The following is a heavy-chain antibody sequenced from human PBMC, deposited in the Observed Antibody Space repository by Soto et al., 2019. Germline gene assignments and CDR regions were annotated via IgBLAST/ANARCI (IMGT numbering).Heavy chain of an antibody. V-gene: IGHV3-30*18. D-gene: IGHD2-15*01. CDR3: AKDHRGYCSGGSCYYFDY. CDR2: ISYDGSNK. CDR1: GFTFSSYG. Sequence: PGGSLRLSCAASGFTFSSYGMHWVRQAPGKGLEWVAVISYDGSNKYYADSVKGRFTISRDNSKNTLYLQMNSLRAEDTAVYYCAKDHRGYCSGGSCYYFDYWGPGTPVTVSS. J-gene: IGHJ4*02.